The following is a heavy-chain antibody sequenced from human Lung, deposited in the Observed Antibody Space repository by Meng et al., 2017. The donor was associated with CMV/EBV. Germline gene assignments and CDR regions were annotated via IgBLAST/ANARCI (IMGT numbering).Heavy chain of an antibody. J-gene: IGHJ4*02. CDR2: ISSDEDSI. V-gene: IGHV3-30*18. Sequence: TFSSYGMHWVRQAPGKGLEWVAVISSDEDSIYYTTSVRSRFTISRDNSKNTLYLQMNSLRPEDTATYYCAKDQLGSHWRPDWYYFHRWGQGTLVTVSS. CDR3: AKDQLGSHWRPDWYYFHR. D-gene: IGHD7-27*01. CDR1: TFSSYG.